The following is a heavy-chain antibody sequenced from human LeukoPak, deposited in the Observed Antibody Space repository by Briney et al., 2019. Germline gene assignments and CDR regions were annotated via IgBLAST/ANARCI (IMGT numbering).Heavy chain of an antibody. Sequence: PSETLSLTCAVYGGSFSGYYWSWIRQPPGKGLEWIGEINHSGSTNYNPSLKSRVTISVDTSKNQFSLKLSSVTAADTAVYYCASVEMATMSYVVSYWGQGTLVTVSS. CDR2: INHSGST. CDR3: ASVEMATMSYVVSY. V-gene: IGHV4-34*01. CDR1: GGSFSGYY. J-gene: IGHJ4*02. D-gene: IGHD3-16*01.